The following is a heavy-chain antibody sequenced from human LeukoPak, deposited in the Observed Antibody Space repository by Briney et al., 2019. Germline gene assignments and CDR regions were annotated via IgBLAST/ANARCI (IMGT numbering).Heavy chain of an antibody. CDR1: GYTYSAFY. CDR2: INPKTGGT. Sequence: ASVTVSCKASGYTYSAFYIHWVRQAPGQGLEWMGWINPKTGGTSYAQNFQGRVTMTRDTSINTAYMELSGLTSDDAAVYYCARVYCTKGVCFNPDYWGQGTLVTVSS. CDR3: ARVYCTKGVCFNPDY. V-gene: IGHV1-2*02. D-gene: IGHD2-8*01. J-gene: IGHJ4*02.